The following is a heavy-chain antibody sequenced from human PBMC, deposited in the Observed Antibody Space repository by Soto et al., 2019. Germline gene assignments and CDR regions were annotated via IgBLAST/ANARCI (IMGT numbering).Heavy chain of an antibody. D-gene: IGHD2-15*01. V-gene: IGHV4-31*03. CDR1: GGSISSGGYY. CDR2: IYYSGST. CDR3: ARGPMALGYCSGGSCYPRPGSWFDP. J-gene: IGHJ5*02. Sequence: ASETLSLTCTVSGGSISSGGYYWSWIRQHPGKGLEWIGYIYYSGSTYYNPSLKSRVTISVDTSKNQFSLKLSSVTAADTAVYYCARGPMALGYCSGGSCYPRPGSWFDPWGQGTLVTVSS.